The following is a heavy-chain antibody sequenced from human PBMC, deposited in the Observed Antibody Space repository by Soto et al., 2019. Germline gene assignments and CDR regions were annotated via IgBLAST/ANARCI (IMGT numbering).Heavy chain of an antibody. CDR1: GFTFGTHD. D-gene: IGHD2-21*02. CDR2: IDTAGGT. J-gene: IGHJ6*02. Sequence: EVQLVESGGGLVQPGGSLRLSCAASGFTFGTHDMHWVRRAAGKGLEWVSAIDTAGGTYYLDSVKGRFTISRENAKNSFYLQMNSLRAGDTAVYYCAREMDGAYCGGDCPGGMDVWGQGTTVTVSS. CDR3: AREMDGAYCGGDCPGGMDV. V-gene: IGHV3-13*01.